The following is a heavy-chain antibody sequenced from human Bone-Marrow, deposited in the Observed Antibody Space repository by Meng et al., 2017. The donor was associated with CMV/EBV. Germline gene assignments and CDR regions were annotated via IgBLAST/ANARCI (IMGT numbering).Heavy chain of an antibody. V-gene: IGHV4-59*01. CDR1: GGSISSYY. Sequence: SETLSLTCTVSGGSISSYYWSWIRQPPGKGLEWIGYIYYSGSTNYNPSLKSRVTISVDTSKNQFSLKLSSVTAADTAVYYCARNTLYYDFWSGYYDYYGMDVWGQGTTVNVSS. D-gene: IGHD3-3*01. J-gene: IGHJ6*02. CDR3: ARNTLYYDFWSGYYDYYGMDV. CDR2: IYYSGST.